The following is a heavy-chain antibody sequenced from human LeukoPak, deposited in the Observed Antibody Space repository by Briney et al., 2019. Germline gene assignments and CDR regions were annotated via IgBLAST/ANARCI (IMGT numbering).Heavy chain of an antibody. CDR1: GGSFSGCY. V-gene: IGHV4-34*01. Sequence: SETLSLTCAVYGGSFSGCYWSWIRQPPGKGLEWIGEINHSGSTNYNPSLKSRVTISVDTSRNQFSLKLSSVTAADTAVYYCARAVPYSSGWSLQALDYWGQGTLVTVSS. CDR2: INHSGST. CDR3: ARAVPYSSGWSLQALDY. D-gene: IGHD6-19*01. J-gene: IGHJ4*02.